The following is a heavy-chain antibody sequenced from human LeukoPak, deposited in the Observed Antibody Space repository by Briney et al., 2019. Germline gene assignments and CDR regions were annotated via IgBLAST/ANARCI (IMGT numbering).Heavy chain of an antibody. D-gene: IGHD3-22*01. J-gene: IGHJ4*02. V-gene: IGHV3-20*04. Sequence: PGGSLRLSCAASGFTFDDYGMSWVRQAPGKGLEWVSGINWNGGSTGYADSVKGRFTISRDNAKNSLYLQMNSLRAEDTALYYCARGRWYYDSSGYPSYYFDYWGQGTLVTVSS. CDR1: GFTFDDYG. CDR2: INWNGGST. CDR3: ARGRWYYDSSGYPSYYFDY.